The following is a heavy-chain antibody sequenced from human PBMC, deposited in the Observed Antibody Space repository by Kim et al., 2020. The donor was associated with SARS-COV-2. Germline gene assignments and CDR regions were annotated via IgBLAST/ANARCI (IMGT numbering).Heavy chain of an antibody. Sequence: SETLSLTCAVYGGSFSGYYWSWIRQPPGKGLEWIGEINHSGSTNYNPFLKSRVTISVDTSKNQFSLKLSSVTAADTAVYYCARAVSNKRGWRPRYYYYGMDVWGQGTTVTVSS. CDR3: ARAVSNKRGWRPRYYYYGMDV. CDR2: INHSGST. J-gene: IGHJ6*02. D-gene: IGHD6-19*01. CDR1: GGSFSGYY. V-gene: IGHV4-34*01.